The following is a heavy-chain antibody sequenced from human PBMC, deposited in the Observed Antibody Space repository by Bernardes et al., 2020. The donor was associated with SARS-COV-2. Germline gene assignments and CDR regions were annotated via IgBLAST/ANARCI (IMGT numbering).Heavy chain of an antibody. V-gene: IGHV3-15*01. J-gene: IGHJ4*02. CDR2: IKSKTDGGTT. CDR1: VFTFSNAW. CDR3: ITASRSPF. Sequence: GSLRIPCAAAVFTFSNAWMSWVRPAPGKGLEWVGRIKSKTDGGTTDYAAPVKGRFTISRDDSKDTLFLQMSSLKTEDTAVYYCITASRSPFWGQGTLVTVSS.